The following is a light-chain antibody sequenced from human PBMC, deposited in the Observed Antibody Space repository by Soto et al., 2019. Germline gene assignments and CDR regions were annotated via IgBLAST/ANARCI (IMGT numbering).Light chain of an antibody. CDR3: QQYNNWPRET. V-gene: IGKV3-15*01. Sequence: EIVRTQSPATLSVSPGERATLSCRASQSVSSNLAWYQQKPGQAPRLLIYGASTRATGIPARFSGSGSGTEFTLTISSLQYEDFAVYHCQQYNNWPRETFGQGTKVEIK. CDR1: QSVSSN. J-gene: IGKJ1*01. CDR2: GAS.